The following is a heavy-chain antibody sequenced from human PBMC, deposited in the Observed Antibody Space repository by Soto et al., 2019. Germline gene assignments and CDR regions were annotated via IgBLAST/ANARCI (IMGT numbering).Heavy chain of an antibody. Sequence: PSETLSLTCTVSGGSISSYYWTWIRQPPGKGLELIGYIYYSGSTNYNPSLKSRVTISVDTSKNQFSLKLSSVTAADTAVYYCARVRPAAIDYWGQGTLVTVSS. CDR2: IYYSGST. CDR3: ARVRPAAIDY. CDR1: GGSISSYY. J-gene: IGHJ4*02. D-gene: IGHD2-2*02. V-gene: IGHV4-59*01.